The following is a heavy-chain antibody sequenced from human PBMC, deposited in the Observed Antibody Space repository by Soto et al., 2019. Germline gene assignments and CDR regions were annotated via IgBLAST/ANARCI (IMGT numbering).Heavy chain of an antibody. CDR3: ASAAGLGAVAVGY. Sequence: QLQLQESGSGLVKPSQTLSLTCAVSGGSISSGGYSWSWIRQPPGKGLEWIGYIYHSGSTYYNPSLQTRVAISVARSRSLLSLKLSSVTAADTAVYYCASAAGLGAVAVGYWGQGTLVTVSS. CDR2: IYHSGST. J-gene: IGHJ4*02. CDR1: GGSISSGGYS. V-gene: IGHV4-30-2*01. D-gene: IGHD6-19*01.